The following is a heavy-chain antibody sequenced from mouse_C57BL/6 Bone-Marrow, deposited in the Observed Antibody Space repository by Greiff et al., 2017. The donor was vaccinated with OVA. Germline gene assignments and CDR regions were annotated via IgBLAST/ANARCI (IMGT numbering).Heavy chain of an antibody. J-gene: IGHJ2*01. Sequence: VQLQESGAELVKPGASVKLSCTASGFNINDSYMHWVKQRPEQGLEWIGWIDPEDGETKSAPKFQGKATITADTSSNTAYLQRSSLPSEDTAVYYCAGDYSNYPYYFDYWGQGTTLTVSS. CDR3: AGDYSNYPYYFDY. CDR2: IDPEDGET. CDR1: GFNINDSY. V-gene: IGHV14-2*01. D-gene: IGHD2-5*01.